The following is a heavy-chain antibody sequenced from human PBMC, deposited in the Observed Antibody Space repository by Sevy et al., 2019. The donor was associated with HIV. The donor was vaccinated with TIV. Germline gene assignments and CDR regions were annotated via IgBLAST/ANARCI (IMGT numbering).Heavy chain of an antibody. J-gene: IGHJ4*02. Sequence: GGSLRLSCAASGFPFGNYAMHWVRQAPGKGLEWVSGIIGSGGSTYYADSVKGRFTISRDNSKNTLYLQMNSQRAEDTAIYYCAKNQFSGSFPRHCDYWGQGTLVTVSS. CDR2: IIGSGGST. D-gene: IGHD1-26*01. V-gene: IGHV3-23*01. CDR1: GFPFGNYA. CDR3: AKNQFSGSFPRHCDY.